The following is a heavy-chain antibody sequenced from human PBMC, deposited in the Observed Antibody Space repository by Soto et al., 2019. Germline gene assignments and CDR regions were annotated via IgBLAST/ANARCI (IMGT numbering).Heavy chain of an antibody. CDR3: ARVYCSTTTCHVQAFDS. CDR2: ISSAGDSS. CDR1: GFTFSSYE. Sequence: EVQRVESGGGLAQPGGSVRLSCAASGFTFSSYEMNWVRHAPGKTLEWVSYISSAGDSSYYADSVKSRFTISRDNAKNSLYLQMNSLRVEDKAVYYCARVYCSTTTCHVQAFDSWGQGTLVTVSS. V-gene: IGHV3-48*03. J-gene: IGHJ4*02. D-gene: IGHD2-2*01.